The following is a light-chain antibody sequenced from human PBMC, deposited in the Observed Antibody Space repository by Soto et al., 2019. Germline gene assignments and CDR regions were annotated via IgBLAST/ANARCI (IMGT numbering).Light chain of an antibody. V-gene: IGKV1-39*01. Sequence: DIQMTQSPPSLSASVGDRVTITCRASETITDFLNWYQLKPGKAPKLLIYSASILQPGVPSRFSGSGYGTDFTLTLSGLQPEHSATYYCQQNFSPFVTFGAGTKVEV. CDR1: ETITDF. CDR3: QQNFSPFVT. J-gene: IGKJ4*01. CDR2: SAS.